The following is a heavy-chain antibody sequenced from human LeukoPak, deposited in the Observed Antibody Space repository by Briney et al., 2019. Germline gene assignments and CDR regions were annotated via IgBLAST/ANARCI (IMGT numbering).Heavy chain of an antibody. CDR2: FDPEDGET. J-gene: IGHJ5*02. D-gene: IGHD6-13*01. CDR3: ATWGAYSSSWPYNWFDT. Sequence: ASVKVSCKVSGYTLTELSMHWVRQAPGKGLEWMGGFDPEDGETIYAQKFQGRVTMTEDTSTDTAYMELSSLRSEDTAVYYCATWGAYSSSWPYNWFDTWGQGTLVTVSS. V-gene: IGHV1-24*01. CDR1: GYTLTELS.